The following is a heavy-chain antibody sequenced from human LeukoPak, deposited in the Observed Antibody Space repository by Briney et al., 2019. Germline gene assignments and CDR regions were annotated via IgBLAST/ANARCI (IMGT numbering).Heavy chain of an antibody. CDR3: ARGRGTIGNNRDFYFYYYMDI. CDR1: GYTFTSYG. V-gene: IGHV1-18*03. J-gene: IGHJ6*03. CDR2: ISAYNGNT. D-gene: IGHD2-21*01. Sequence: ASVKVSCKASGYTFTSYGISWVRQAPGQGLEWMGWISAYNGNTNYAQKLQGRVTMTTDTSTSTAYMELRSLRSDDMAVYYCARGRGTIGNNRDFYFYYYMDIWGNGTTVTVSS.